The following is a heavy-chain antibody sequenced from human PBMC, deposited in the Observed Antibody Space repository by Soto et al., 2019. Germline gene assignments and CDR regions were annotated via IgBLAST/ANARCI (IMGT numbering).Heavy chain of an antibody. CDR2: IARDGSES. V-gene: IGHV3-7*05. Sequence: EVQLVESGGGLVQPGGSLRLSCVASGFTFNNYWMSWVRQAPGKGLEWVANIARDGSESHYIDSVKGRFTISRDNAKNSLYLQMNSLRTEDTAMYYCARAAANFDYWGQGTLGTVSS. D-gene: IGHD6-13*01. CDR3: ARAAANFDY. CDR1: GFTFNNYW. J-gene: IGHJ4*02.